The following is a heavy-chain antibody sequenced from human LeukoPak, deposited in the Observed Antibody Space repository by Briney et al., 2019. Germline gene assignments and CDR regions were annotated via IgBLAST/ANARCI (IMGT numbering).Heavy chain of an antibody. J-gene: IGHJ6*03. V-gene: IGHV1-2*02. Sequence: ASVKVSCKASGYTFTGYYMHWVRQAPGQGLEWMGWINPNSGGTNYEQKFQGRVTMTRDTSISTAYMELSRLRSDDTAVYYCASDTYNWNYEGPSDYYYYYYMDVWGKGTTVTVSS. D-gene: IGHD1-7*01. CDR1: GYTFTGYY. CDR3: ASDTYNWNYEGPSDYYYYYYMDV. CDR2: INPNSGGT.